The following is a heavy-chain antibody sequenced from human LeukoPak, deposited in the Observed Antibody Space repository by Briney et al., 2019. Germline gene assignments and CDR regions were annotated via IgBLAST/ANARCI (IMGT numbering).Heavy chain of an antibody. CDR1: GFTFRSYG. Sequence: GGSLRLSCAASGFTFRSYGLHWVRQAPGKGLERVSAVSYDGSYKYYADSVKGRFTISRDTSKNTLYLQMNSLRAEDTAVYYCARGNGGDCYVFDHWGQGALVTVSS. CDR2: VSYDGSYK. CDR3: ARGNGGDCYVFDH. D-gene: IGHD2-21*02. J-gene: IGHJ4*02. V-gene: IGHV3-30*03.